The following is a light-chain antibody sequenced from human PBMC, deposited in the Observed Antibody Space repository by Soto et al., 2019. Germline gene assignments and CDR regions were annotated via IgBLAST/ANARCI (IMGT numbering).Light chain of an antibody. CDR1: QNIRSNY. J-gene: IGKJ1*01. Sequence: EIVLTQSPGTLSLSPWQRDTLSCRASQNIRSNYVAWFQQKPGQPPRLLIYGAINRASGIPDRFSGSGSGTEFTLTISSLEPEDFVVYYCQQYHSPPLTFGQGTKVDIK. CDR2: GAI. CDR3: QQYHSPPLT. V-gene: IGKV3-20*01.